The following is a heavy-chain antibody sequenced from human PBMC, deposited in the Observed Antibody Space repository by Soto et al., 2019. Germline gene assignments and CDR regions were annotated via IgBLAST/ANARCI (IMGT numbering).Heavy chain of an antibody. Sequence: GASVKVSCKASGYTFTSYGISWVRQAPGQGLEWMGWISAYNGNTNYAQKLQGRVTMTTDTSTSTAYMELRSLRSDDTAVYYCAGVPPPHGSGGYPYYYYYTDVWGKGTPVTVSS. D-gene: IGHD3-10*01. V-gene: IGHV1-18*01. CDR1: GYTFTSYG. CDR2: ISAYNGNT. J-gene: IGHJ6*03. CDR3: AGVPPPHGSGGYPYYYYYTDV.